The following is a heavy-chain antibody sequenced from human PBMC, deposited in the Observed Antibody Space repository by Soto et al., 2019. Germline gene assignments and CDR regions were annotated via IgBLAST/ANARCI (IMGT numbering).Heavy chain of an antibody. CDR3: AHGSGWLFDF. V-gene: IGHV2-5*02. J-gene: IGHJ4*02. CDR2: IYWDDDN. CDR1: GFSLTSNAVG. Sequence: QITLKESGPTLVKPTQTLTLTCTFSGFSLTSNAVGVDWFRQPPGKALEWLALIYWDDDNHYSPSLKSRLTFTKDTSKNQVVLIMTNMDPVDTATYYCAHGSGWLFDFWGQGTLVTVSS. D-gene: IGHD6-19*01.